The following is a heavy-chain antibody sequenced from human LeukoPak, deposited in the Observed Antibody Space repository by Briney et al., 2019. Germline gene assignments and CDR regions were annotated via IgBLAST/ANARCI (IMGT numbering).Heavy chain of an antibody. Sequence: SETLSLTCAVYGVSFSGYYWSWIRQPPGKGLEWIGEINHSGSTNYNPSLKSRVTISVDTSKNQFSLKLSSVTAADTAVYYCASGQYQRLAYYYYYYGMDVWGQGTTVTVSS. V-gene: IGHV4-34*01. D-gene: IGHD2-2*01. CDR1: GVSFSGYY. CDR3: ASGQYQRLAYYYYYYGMDV. CDR2: INHSGST. J-gene: IGHJ6*02.